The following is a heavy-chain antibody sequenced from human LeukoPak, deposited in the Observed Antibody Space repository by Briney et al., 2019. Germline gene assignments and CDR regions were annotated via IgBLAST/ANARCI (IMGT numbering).Heavy chain of an antibody. D-gene: IGHD4-11*01. V-gene: IGHV3-30*02. Sequence: GGSLRLSCAASGFTFSSYGMHWVRQAPGKGLEWVAFIRYDGSNKYYADSVKGRFTISRDNSKNTLYLQVNSLRADDTAVFYCAKSASLTTIPRDGFDVWGQGTMVTVSP. J-gene: IGHJ3*01. CDR3: AKSASLTTIPRDGFDV. CDR1: GFTFSSYG. CDR2: IRYDGSNK.